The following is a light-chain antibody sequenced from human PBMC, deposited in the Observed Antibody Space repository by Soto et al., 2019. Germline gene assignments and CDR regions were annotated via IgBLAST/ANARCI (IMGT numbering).Light chain of an antibody. CDR1: QTIRNY. J-gene: IGKJ1*01. CDR3: QQTYNVPQT. CDR2: AAS. Sequence: DIHMTQFPSSLSASVGDRGTITCRASQTIRNYLNWFQQKTGKAPQLLIYAASNLHTGVPSGFSGSVSGAEFNLTISRLQPEDTATYFWQQTYNVPQTYGPGTKVEIK. V-gene: IGKV1-39*01.